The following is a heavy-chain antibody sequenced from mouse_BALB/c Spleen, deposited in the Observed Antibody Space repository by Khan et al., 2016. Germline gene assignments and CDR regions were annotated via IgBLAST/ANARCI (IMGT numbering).Heavy chain of an antibody. CDR1: GYTFTNYG. Sequence: QIQLVQSGPELKKPGETVKISCKASGYTFTNYGMNWVKQAPGKGLKWMGWMNTYTGEPTYADDFKGRFAFSLKTSARTAYLQINNLKNEDTATYCCARDYDCGGDGYFDVWGAGTTVTVSS. J-gene: IGHJ1*01. D-gene: IGHD2-4*01. CDR3: ARDYDCGGDGYFDV. CDR2: MNTYTGEP. V-gene: IGHV9-3-1*01.